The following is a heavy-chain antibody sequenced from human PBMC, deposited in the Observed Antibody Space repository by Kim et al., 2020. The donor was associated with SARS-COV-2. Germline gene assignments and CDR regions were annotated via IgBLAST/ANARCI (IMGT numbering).Heavy chain of an antibody. Sequence: SETLSLTCTVSGGSVSSGSYYWSWIRQPPGKGLEWIGYIYYSGRTNYNPSLKSRVTISVDTSKNQFSLKLSSVTAADTAVYYCARDRIAAYAFDIWGQGTMVTVSS. CDR1: GGSVSSGSYY. D-gene: IGHD6-6*01. V-gene: IGHV4-61*01. CDR3: ARDRIAAYAFDI. CDR2: IYYSGRT. J-gene: IGHJ3*02.